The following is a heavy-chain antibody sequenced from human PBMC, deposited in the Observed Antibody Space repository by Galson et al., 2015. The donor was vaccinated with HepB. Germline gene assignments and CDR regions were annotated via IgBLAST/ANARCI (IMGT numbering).Heavy chain of an antibody. CDR3: ARGGYFDSSGYYSDY. CDR2: ISYDGSNK. D-gene: IGHD3-22*01. Sequence: SLRLSCAASGFTFSSYAMHWVRQAPGKGLEWEAVISYDGSNKYYADSVKGRFTISRDNAKNSLYLQMNSLRAEDTAVYYCARGGYFDSSGYYSDYWGQGALVTVSS. V-gene: IGHV3-30-3*01. J-gene: IGHJ4*02. CDR1: GFTFSSYA.